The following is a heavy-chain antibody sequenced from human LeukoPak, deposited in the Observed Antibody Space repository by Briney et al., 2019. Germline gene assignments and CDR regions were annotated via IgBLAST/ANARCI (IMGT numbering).Heavy chain of an antibody. D-gene: IGHD4-17*01. CDR3: ARDTDYRDYPPDY. V-gene: IGHV3-30*03. CDR2: ISYDGSNK. Sequence: PGGSLRLSCAASGFTFSSYGMHWVRQAPGKGLEWVVVISYDGSNKYYADSVKGRFTISRDNSKNTLYLQMNSLRAEDTAVYYCARDTDYRDYPPDYWGQGTLVTVSS. CDR1: GFTFSSYG. J-gene: IGHJ4*02.